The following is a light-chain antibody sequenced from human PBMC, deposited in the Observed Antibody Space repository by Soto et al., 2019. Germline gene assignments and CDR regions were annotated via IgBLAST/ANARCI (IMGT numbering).Light chain of an antibody. CDR1: QVVSNY. CDR2: AAS. J-gene: IGKJ4*01. V-gene: IGKV1-27*01. Sequence: IKMTKSVSSLSASKGDRVTITCRASQVVSNYLAWYQQKSGKDPKLLIYAASTLQSGVPSRFSGSGSGTDFTLTISSLQPEDVATYYCQKYNSAPLTFGGGTKV. CDR3: QKYNSAPLT.